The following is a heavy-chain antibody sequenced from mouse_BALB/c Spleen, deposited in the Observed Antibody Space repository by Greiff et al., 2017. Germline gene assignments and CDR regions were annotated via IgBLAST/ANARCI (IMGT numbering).Heavy chain of an antibody. CDR1: GFTFSDYY. CDR2: ISDGGSYT. CDR3: ARGEGAMDY. V-gene: IGHV5-4*02. Sequence: EVQGVESGGGLVKPGGSLKLSCAASGFTFSDYYMYWVRQTPEKRLEWVATISDGGSYTYYPDSVKGRFTISRDNAKNNLYLQMSSLKSEDTAMYYCARGEGAMDYWGQGTSVTVSS. J-gene: IGHJ4*01.